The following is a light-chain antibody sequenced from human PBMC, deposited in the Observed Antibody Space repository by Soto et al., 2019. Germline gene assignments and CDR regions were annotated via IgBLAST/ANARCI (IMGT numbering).Light chain of an antibody. V-gene: IGKV3-20*01. CDR1: QSVSSSY. J-gene: IGKJ4*01. CDR3: QQYGSSPLT. CDR2: GAS. Sequence: IVLTQSPGTLSFSPGERVTLSCRASQSVSSSYLAWYQQKPGQAPMLLIYGASRRASGIPDRFSGSGSGTDFTLTISRLEPEDFAMYYCQQYGSSPLTFGGGTNVDIK.